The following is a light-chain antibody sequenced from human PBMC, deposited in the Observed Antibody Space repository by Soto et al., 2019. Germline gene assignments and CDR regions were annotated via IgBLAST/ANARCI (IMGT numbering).Light chain of an antibody. J-gene: IGKJ1*01. CDR1: QSISNW. Sequence: DSQMTQYTSTLSASVAARVTITCRASQSISNWLAWYQQKAGKAPKLLIYDASSLEAGVPSRFSGSGSGAEFTLTISSLQPDDFATYYCQQWNSPWTFGQGTKVDIK. CDR2: DAS. CDR3: QQWNSPWT. V-gene: IGKV1-5*01.